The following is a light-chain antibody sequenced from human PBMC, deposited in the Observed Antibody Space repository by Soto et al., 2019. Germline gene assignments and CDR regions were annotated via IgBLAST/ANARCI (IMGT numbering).Light chain of an antibody. CDR1: SSNIGSNT. V-gene: IGLV1-44*01. CDR3: SALDDSLNGVI. CDR2: SNN. Sequence: QSVLTQPPSASGTPGQRVTISCSGSSSNIGSNTVNWYQQLPGTAPKVLIYSNNQRPSGVPDRFSGSKSGTSASLAISGLQAEDEADYYWSALDDSLNGVIFGGGTKLTVL. J-gene: IGLJ2*01.